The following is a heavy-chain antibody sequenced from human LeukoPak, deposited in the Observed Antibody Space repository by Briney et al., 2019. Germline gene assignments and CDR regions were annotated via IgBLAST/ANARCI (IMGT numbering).Heavy chain of an antibody. Sequence: GGSLRLSCAASGFTVSSNYMSWARQAPGKGLEWVSVIYSGGSTYYADSVKGRFTISRDNSKNTLYLQMNSLRAEDTAVYYCARGGDVDTGPDYWGQGTLVTVSS. CDR1: GFTVSSNY. V-gene: IGHV3-53*01. J-gene: IGHJ4*02. D-gene: IGHD5-18*01. CDR3: ARGGDVDTGPDY. CDR2: IYSGGST.